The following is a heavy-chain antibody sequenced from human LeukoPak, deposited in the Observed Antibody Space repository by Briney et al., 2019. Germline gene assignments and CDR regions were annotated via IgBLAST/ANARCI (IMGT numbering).Heavy chain of an antibody. CDR1: GFTFSSYW. D-gene: IGHD5-18*01. Sequence: PGGSLRLSCAASGFTFSSYWMRWVRQAPGKGLVWVSRINSDGSSTIYADSVKGRFTISRDNAKNTLYLQMNSLRAEDTAVYYCARGGGHSYGPFDYWGQGTLVSVSS. J-gene: IGHJ4*02. V-gene: IGHV3-74*01. CDR2: INSDGSST. CDR3: ARGGGHSYGPFDY.